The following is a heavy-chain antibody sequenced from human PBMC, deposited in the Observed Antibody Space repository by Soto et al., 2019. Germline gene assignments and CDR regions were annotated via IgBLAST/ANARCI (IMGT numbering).Heavy chain of an antibody. D-gene: IGHD3-22*01. V-gene: IGHV3-21*01. J-gene: IGHJ5*02. CDR2: ISSSSSYI. CDR1: GFTFSSYS. Sequence: KAGGSLRLSCAASGFTFSSYSMNWVRQAPGKGLEWVSSISSSSSYIYYADSVKGRFTISRDNAKNSLYLQMNSLRAEDTAVYYCAQSPSGYYNHWGQGTLVTVSS. CDR3: AQSPSGYYNH.